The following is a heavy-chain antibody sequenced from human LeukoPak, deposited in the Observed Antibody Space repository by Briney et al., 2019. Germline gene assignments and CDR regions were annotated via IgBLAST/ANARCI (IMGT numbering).Heavy chain of an antibody. CDR3: ASHKYCSSTSCYAFDT. V-gene: IGHV3-21*04. Sequence: GGSLRLSCAGSGFTFSTYSMNWVRQAPGKGLEWVSSISSSSSYIFYADSVKGRFTISRDNSKNSLYLQMNSLRSDDTAVYYCASHKYCSSTSCYAFDTWGQGTMVTVSP. J-gene: IGHJ3*02. D-gene: IGHD2-2*01. CDR2: ISSSSSYI. CDR1: GFTFSTYS.